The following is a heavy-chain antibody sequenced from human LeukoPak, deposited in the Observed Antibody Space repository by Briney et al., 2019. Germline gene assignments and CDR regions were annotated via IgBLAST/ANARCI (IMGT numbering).Heavy chain of an antibody. D-gene: IGHD3-10*01. CDR2: INHSGST. V-gene: IGHV4-34*01. CDR3: ARGPYGDY. CDR1: GGSFSGYY. J-gene: IGHJ4*02. Sequence: SETLSLTCTVYGGSFSGYYWSWIRQPPGKGLEWIGEINHSGSTNYNPSLKSRVTISVDTSKNQFSLKLSSVTAADTAVYYCARGPYGDYWGQGTLVTVSS.